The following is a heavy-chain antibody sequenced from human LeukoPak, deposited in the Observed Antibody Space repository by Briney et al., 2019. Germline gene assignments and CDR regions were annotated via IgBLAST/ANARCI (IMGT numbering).Heavy chain of an antibody. CDR2: ISYSGST. CDR1: GGSISSYC. J-gene: IGHJ4*02. Sequence: PSETLSLTCTVSGGSISSYCWSWIRQPPGKGLEWIGYISYSGSTNYNPSLKSRVTISVDTSKNQFSLELSSVTAADTAVYYCVRSDDFWSGYYGYWGQGTLVTVSS. CDR3: VRSDDFWSGYYGY. V-gene: IGHV4-59*01. D-gene: IGHD3-3*01.